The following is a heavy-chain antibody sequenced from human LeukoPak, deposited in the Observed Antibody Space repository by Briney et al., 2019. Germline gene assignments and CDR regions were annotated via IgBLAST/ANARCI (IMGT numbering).Heavy chain of an antibody. V-gene: IGHV1-2*06. J-gene: IGHJ4*02. CDR1: GYTFTDYY. CDR2: INPDSAGT. Sequence: APVKVSCKASGYTFTDYYVHWVRQAPGQGLEWMGRINPDSAGTDYAQSFQGRVTMTRDTSIGTAYMELSRLTSDDTAVYYCARDLPSTSHWELDYWGQGTVVTVSS. CDR3: ARDLPSTSHWELDY. D-gene: IGHD1-26*01.